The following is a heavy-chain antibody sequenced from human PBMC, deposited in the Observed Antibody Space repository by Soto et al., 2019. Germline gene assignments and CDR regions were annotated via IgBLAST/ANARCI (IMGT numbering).Heavy chain of an antibody. CDR3: ARGMRNYYDRRGLQE. CDR1: EFTFSNYE. V-gene: IGHV3-48*03. J-gene: IGHJ4*02. Sequence: GGSLRLSCVGSEFTFSNYEMNLVRQAPGKGLECVSYISYNASTIYYADSVRGRFTISRDNSKNSLYLQMNSLRAEDTAVYYCARGMRNYYDRRGLQEWGQGSLVTVAS. D-gene: IGHD3-22*01. CDR2: ISYNASTI.